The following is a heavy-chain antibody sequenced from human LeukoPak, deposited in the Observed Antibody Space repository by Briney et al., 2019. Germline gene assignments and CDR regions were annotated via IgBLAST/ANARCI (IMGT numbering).Heavy chain of an antibody. CDR3: ARGPIVVVVAATGVFDI. Sequence: KPSETLSLTCAVCGGSFSGYYWSWIRQPPGKGLEWIGEINHSGSSNYNRSLKSRVTISVDTSKNQFSLKLSSVTAADTAVYYCARGPIVVVVAATGVFDIWGQGTMVTVSS. D-gene: IGHD2-15*01. CDR1: GGSFSGYY. J-gene: IGHJ3*02. V-gene: IGHV4-34*01. CDR2: INHSGSS.